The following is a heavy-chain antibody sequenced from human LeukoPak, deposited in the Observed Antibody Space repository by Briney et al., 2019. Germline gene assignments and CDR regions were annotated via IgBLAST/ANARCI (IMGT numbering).Heavy chain of an antibody. D-gene: IGHD6-13*01. V-gene: IGHV1-18*01. CDR3: ARDYGPIAAAGTEYYYYGLDV. Sequence: GASVKVSCKASGYTFTSYGISWVRQAPGQRLEWMGWISAYNGDTNYAQKLQGRVTMTTDTSTSTAYMELRSLRSDDTAVYYCARDYGPIAAAGTEYYYYGLDVWGQGTTVTVSS. J-gene: IGHJ6*02. CDR1: GYTFTSYG. CDR2: ISAYNGDT.